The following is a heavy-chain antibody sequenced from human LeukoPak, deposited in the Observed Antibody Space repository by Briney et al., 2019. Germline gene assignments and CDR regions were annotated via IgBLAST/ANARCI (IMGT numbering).Heavy chain of an antibody. J-gene: IGHJ4*02. CDR3: ARIWFGLRRLYYFDY. Sequence: SETLSLTCTVSGSSISNYHWRWLRQPPGKGLEWIGYLYNTGSTNYNPSLKSRVTISVGTSKNQFSLQVTSVTAADTAVYFCARIWFGLRRLYYFDYWGQGTLVTVSS. CDR2: LYNTGST. CDR1: GSSISNYH. D-gene: IGHD3-10*01. V-gene: IGHV4-59*01.